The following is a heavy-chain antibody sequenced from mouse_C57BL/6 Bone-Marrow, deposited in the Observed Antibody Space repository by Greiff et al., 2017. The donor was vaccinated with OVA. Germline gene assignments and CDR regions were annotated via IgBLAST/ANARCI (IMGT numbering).Heavy chain of an antibody. CDR2: IHPNSGST. CDR3: ARWIRHYGSSYDAMDY. CDR1: GYTFPSYW. D-gene: IGHD1-1*01. Sequence: QVQLQQPGAELVKPGASVKLSCKASGYTFPSYWMHWVKQRPGQGLEWIGMIHPNSGSTNYNEKFKSKATLTVDKSSSTAYMQLSSLTSEDSAVYYCARWIRHYGSSYDAMDYWGQGTSVTVSS. V-gene: IGHV1-64*01. J-gene: IGHJ4*01.